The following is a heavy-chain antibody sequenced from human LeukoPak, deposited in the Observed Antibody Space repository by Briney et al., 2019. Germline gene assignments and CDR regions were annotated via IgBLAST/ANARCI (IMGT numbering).Heavy chain of an antibody. Sequence: SETLSLTCTVSGGSISSFYWSWIRQPPGKGLEWFGYIYYSGSTNYNPSLKSRVTISVDTSKNQFSLKLSSVTAADTAVYYCARVGYGDYLIDYWGQGALVTVSS. CDR2: IYYSGST. D-gene: IGHD4-17*01. V-gene: IGHV4-59*01. J-gene: IGHJ4*02. CDR1: GGSISSFY. CDR3: ARVGYGDYLIDY.